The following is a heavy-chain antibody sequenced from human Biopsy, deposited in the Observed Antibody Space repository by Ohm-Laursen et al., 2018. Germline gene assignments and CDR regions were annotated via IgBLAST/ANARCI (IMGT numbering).Heavy chain of an antibody. CDR3: ASGDIGCIGLDV. J-gene: IGHJ6*02. Sequence: ASVKVSCKVSGDTFTTSAISWVRQVPGQGLDWMGRIIPILGTVDYGQNFQGRVTIRADTSTTFLELTSLRYDDTAVYYCASGDIGCIGLDVWGLGTTVTVSS. D-gene: IGHD2-8*01. CDR2: IIPILGTV. CDR1: GDTFTTSA. V-gene: IGHV1-69*04.